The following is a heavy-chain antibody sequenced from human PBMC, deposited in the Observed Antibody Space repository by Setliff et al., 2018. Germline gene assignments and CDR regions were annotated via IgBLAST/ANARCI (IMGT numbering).Heavy chain of an antibody. V-gene: IGHV3-43D*04. CDR2: ISWNSGST. Sequence: GGSLRLSCAASGFTFDDYAMHWVRQAPGKGLEWVSGISWNSGSTYYADSVKGRFTISRDNSKNSLYLQMNSLRAEDTALYYCAKDIRATAVGYFDYWGQGTLVTVSS. CDR1: GFTFDDYA. J-gene: IGHJ4*02. D-gene: IGHD1-26*01. CDR3: AKDIRATAVGYFDY.